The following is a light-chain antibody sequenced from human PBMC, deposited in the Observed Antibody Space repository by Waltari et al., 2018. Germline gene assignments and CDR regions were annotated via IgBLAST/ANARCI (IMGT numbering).Light chain of an antibody. CDR2: GVS. CDR1: QSVGTS. J-gene: IGKJ1*01. Sequence: EIVLTQSPGTLSLSPGERATLSCRASQSVGTSLAWYRQQKRGQAPRLLIYGVSSRATGSSDRFSGSGFGTDLSLTISGLEPEDFAVYYCQHYVRLPVTFGQGTTVEIK. V-gene: IGKV3-20*01. CDR3: QHYVRLPVT.